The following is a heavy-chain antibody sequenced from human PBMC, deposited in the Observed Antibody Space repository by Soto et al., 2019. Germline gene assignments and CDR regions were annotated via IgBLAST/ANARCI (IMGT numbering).Heavy chain of an antibody. J-gene: IGHJ3*02. V-gene: IGHV1-8*01. Sequence: ASVKVSCKASGYTFSSHDINWVRQASGQGLEWMGWMNPTTGNTGSAQKFRGRLTMTRNTSITTAYMELTSLTSEDTAVYYCARVGPRANDIWGQGTMVTVSS. CDR2: MNPTTGNT. CDR3: ARVGPRANDI. CDR1: GYTFSSHD. D-gene: IGHD3-16*01.